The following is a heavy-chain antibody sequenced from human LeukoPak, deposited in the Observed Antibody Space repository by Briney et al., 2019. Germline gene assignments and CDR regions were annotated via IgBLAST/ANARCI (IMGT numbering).Heavy chain of an antibody. Sequence: SGGSLRLSCAASGFTFSSYSMNWVRQAPGKGLEWVAVISYDGSNKYYADSVKGRFTISRDNSKNTLYLQMNSLRAEDTAVYYCAKDHGSTSWSYMDVWGKGTTVTVSS. CDR2: ISYDGSNK. CDR3: AKDHGSTSWSYMDV. CDR1: GFTFSSYS. V-gene: IGHV3-30*18. D-gene: IGHD2-2*01. J-gene: IGHJ6*03.